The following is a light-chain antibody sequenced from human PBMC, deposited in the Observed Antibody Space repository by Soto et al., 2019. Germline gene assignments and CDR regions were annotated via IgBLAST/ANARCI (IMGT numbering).Light chain of an antibody. CDR2: EVS. CDR1: SSDVVAYNY. V-gene: IGLV2-8*01. CDR3: TSYASTYRFLYV. J-gene: IGLJ1*01. Sequence: QSVLTQPPSASGSPGQSVTISCTGTSSDVVAYNYVSWYQQLPGKAPKLIIYEVSKRPSGVPDRFSGSKSGNTASLTVSGLQAEDEADYYWTSYASTYRFLYVFGTGTKVTV.